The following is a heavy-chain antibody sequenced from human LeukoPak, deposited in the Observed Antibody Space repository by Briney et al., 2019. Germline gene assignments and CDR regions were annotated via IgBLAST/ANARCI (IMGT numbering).Heavy chain of an antibody. CDR3: TKAKGQSWLFSHY. J-gene: IGHJ4*02. CDR1: GFTFSSYG. CDR2: IRSDGSNK. D-gene: IGHD3-22*01. V-gene: IGHV3-30*02. Sequence: GGSLRLSCAASGFTFSSYGMHWVRQAPGKGLEWVAFIRSDGSNKYYADSVKGRFNISRDNSKSTVYLQMNDLRGEDTAVYYCTKAKGQSWLFSHYWGRGTLVTVSS.